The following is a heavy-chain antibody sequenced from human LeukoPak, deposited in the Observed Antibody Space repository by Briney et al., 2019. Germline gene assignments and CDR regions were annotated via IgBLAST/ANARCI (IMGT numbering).Heavy chain of an antibody. V-gene: IGHV3-23*01. CDR2: NRCSGCGGSTT. Sequence: PGRCLGLSCAVSGYTFSIYSLRWVSHAPGRGLEWVSANRCSGCGGSTTYYADSVKGRFTISREKSKSTVYLPMSSLRAEDTAVYYCAKEEYGSSGNADFDYWGQGSLVTASS. CDR3: AKEEYGSSGNADFDY. CDR1: GYTFSIYS. D-gene: IGHD6-13*01. J-gene: IGHJ4*02.